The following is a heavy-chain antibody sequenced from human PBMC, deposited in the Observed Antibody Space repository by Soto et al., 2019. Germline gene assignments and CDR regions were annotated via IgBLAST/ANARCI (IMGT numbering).Heavy chain of an antibody. CDR1: GGTFSSYA. V-gene: IGHV1-69*13. Sequence: ASVKVSCKASGGTFSSYAISWVRQAPGQGLEWMGGIIPIFGTANYAQKFQVRVTITADESTSTAYMELSSLRSEDTAVYYCASFAPTLTGDFIFDYWGQGTLVTVSS. D-gene: IGHD7-27*01. CDR2: IIPIFGTA. CDR3: ASFAPTLTGDFIFDY. J-gene: IGHJ4*02.